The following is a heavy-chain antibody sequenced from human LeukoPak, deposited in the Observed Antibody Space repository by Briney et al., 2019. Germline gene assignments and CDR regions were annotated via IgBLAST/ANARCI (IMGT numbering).Heavy chain of an antibody. CDR2: ISYDGSNK. V-gene: IGHV3-30*03. CDR1: GFTFSSYG. D-gene: IGHD4-17*01. CDR3: ARDWNYGDYVGYFDY. J-gene: IGHJ4*02. Sequence: GGSLRLSCAASGFTFSSYGMHWVRQAPGKGLEWVAVISYDGSNKYYADSVKGRFTISRDNSKNTLYLQMNSLRAEDTAVYYCARDWNYGDYVGYFDYWGQGTLVTVSS.